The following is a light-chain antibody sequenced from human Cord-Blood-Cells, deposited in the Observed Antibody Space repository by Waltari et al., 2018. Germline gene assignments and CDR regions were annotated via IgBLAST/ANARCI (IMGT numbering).Light chain of an antibody. CDR1: QSVLYSHNNKNY. V-gene: IGKV4-1*01. J-gene: IGKJ1*01. CDR2: SAS. CDR3: QQYYSTPWT. Sequence: DIVMTQSPDPLAVSLGERATINCKSSQSVLYSHNNKNYLAWYQQKPGQPPKLLIYSASTRESGVPDRFSGSGSGTDFTLTISSLQAEDVAVYYCQQYYSTPWTFGQGTKVEIK.